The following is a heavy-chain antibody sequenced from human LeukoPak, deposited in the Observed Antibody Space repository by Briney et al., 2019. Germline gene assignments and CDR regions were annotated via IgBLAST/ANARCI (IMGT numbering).Heavy chain of an antibody. CDR1: GYTFTGYY. CDR3: AIAVAGNTDY. V-gene: IGHV1-69*04. D-gene: IGHD6-19*01. CDR2: IIPILGIA. Sequence: ASVKVSCKASGYTFTGYYMHWVRQAPGQGLEWMGRIIPILGIANYAQKFQGRVTITADKSTSTAYMELSSLRSEDTAVYYCAIAVAGNTDYWGQGTLVTVSS. J-gene: IGHJ4*02.